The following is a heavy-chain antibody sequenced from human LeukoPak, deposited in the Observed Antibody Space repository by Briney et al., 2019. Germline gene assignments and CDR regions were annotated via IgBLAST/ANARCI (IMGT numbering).Heavy chain of an antibody. CDR3: SREGYSCPNWFDT. CDR2: IYYNGDT. CDR1: GGSISSSSYY. Sequence: KTSETLSLTCTVSGGSISSSSYYWGWIRQTPGKGLEWVGSIYYNGDTYYNPSFKSRVSMSVDTAKNQISLTLTSVTAADTAVYYCSREGYSCPNWFDTWGQGTLVTVSS. V-gene: IGHV4-39*07. J-gene: IGHJ5*02. D-gene: IGHD4-11*01.